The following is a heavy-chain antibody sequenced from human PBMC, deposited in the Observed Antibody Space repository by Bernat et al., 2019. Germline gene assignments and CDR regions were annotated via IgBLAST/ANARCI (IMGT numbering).Heavy chain of an antibody. V-gene: IGHV3-7*04. CDR2: INQDRSEK. J-gene: IGHJ4*02. Sequence: EVQLVESGGCLVQPGGSLRLSCAGSGFTFSSYWMNWFRKAPGKGVGWVANINQDRSEKYFVDSGKGRFTSSRDNAKNSVYIQMNSLRAEDTALYYGAGVDYWGQGTLVTVSS. CDR1: GFTFSSYW. CDR3: AGVDY.